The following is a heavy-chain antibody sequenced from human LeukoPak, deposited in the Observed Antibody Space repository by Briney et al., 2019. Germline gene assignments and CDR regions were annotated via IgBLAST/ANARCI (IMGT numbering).Heavy chain of an antibody. CDR1: GFTFSTFA. V-gene: IGHV3-23*01. J-gene: IGHJ6*02. CDR2: ISGNGGNT. D-gene: IGHD2-2*01. CDR3: VKDKSSSSNVALPAVVRPHNYYSYGMDV. Sequence: GGSLRLSCAASGFTFSTFAMSWVRQAPGKGLEWVSGISGNGGNTYYADSVRGRFTISRDNSKNTLALQMSSLRADDTAMYYCVKDKSSSSNVALPAVVRPHNYYSYGMDVWGQGTTVIVSS.